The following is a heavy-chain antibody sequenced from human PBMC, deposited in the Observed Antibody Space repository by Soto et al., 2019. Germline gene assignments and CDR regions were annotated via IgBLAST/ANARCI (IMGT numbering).Heavy chain of an antibody. D-gene: IGHD1-1*01. Sequence: QITLKESGPTLVKPTQTLTLTCTFSGFSLSTSGVGVGWVRQPPGKAPEWLALIYWDDDKRYSPSLKSRLTITKDTSKNQVVLTMTNMDPVDTATYYCAHHVFNNRLGFYHYSGMDVWGQGTTVTVSS. CDR1: GFSLSTSGVG. J-gene: IGHJ6*02. CDR3: AHHVFNNRLGFYHYSGMDV. V-gene: IGHV2-5*02. CDR2: IYWDDDK.